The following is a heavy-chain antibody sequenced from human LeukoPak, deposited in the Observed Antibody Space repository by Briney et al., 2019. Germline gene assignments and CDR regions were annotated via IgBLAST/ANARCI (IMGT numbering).Heavy chain of an antibody. J-gene: IGHJ4*02. V-gene: IGHV3-23*01. CDR2: ISGSGGST. CDR3: ATDPGDYDILTGYGNY. D-gene: IGHD3-9*01. CDR1: GFTFSSYA. Sequence: QSGGSLRLSCAASGFTFSSYAMSWVRQAPGKGLEWVSAISGSGGSTYYADSVKGRFTISRDNSKNTLYLQMNSLRAEDTAVYYCATDPGDYDILTGYGNYWGQGTLVTVSS.